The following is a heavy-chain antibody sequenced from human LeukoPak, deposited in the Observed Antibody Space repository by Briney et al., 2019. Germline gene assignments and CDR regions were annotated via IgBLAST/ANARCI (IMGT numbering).Heavy chain of an antibody. CDR3: ARRSSRGLDY. Sequence: SETLSLTCTVSGGSISSSSYYWVWLRQPPGKGLEWIGSIYYSGSTYYNPSLKSRVTISVDTSKNQFSLKLSSVTAADTAVYYCARRSSRGLDYWGQGTLVTVSS. J-gene: IGHJ4*02. V-gene: IGHV4-39*07. D-gene: IGHD6-13*01. CDR1: GGSISSSSYY. CDR2: IYYSGST.